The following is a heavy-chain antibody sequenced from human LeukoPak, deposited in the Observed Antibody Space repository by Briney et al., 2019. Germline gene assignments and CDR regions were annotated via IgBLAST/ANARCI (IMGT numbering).Heavy chain of an antibody. CDR3: AREHDSGYDYAFDI. V-gene: IGHV3-30*03. Sequence: GRSLRLSCAASGFTFSSYGMHWVRQAPGKGLEWVAVISYDGSNKYYADSVKGRFTISRDNSKNTLCLQMNSLRAEDTAVYYCAREHDSGYDYAFDIWGQGTMVTVSS. D-gene: IGHD5-12*01. J-gene: IGHJ3*02. CDR1: GFTFSSYG. CDR2: ISYDGSNK.